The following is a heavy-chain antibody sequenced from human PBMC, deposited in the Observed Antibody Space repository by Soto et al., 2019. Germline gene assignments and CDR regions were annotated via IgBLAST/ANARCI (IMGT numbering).Heavy chain of an antibody. J-gene: IGHJ1*01. CDR3: ARGPMVYAIFLPVATPGYFQH. V-gene: IGHV1-69*13. D-gene: IGHD2-8*01. CDR2: IIPIFGTA. CDR1: GGTFSSYA. Sequence: SVKVSCKASGGTFSSYAISWVRQAPGQGLEWMGGIIPIFGTANYAQKFQGRVTITADESTSTAYMELSSLRSEDTAVYYCARGPMVYAIFLPVATPGYFQHWGQGTLVTVSS.